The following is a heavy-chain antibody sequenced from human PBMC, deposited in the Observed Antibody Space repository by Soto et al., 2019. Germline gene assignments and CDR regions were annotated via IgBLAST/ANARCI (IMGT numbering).Heavy chain of an antibody. V-gene: IGHV3-11*06. Sequence: GGSPRLSCAASGFTFSDYYMSWIRQAPGKGLEWVSYISSSSSYTNYADSVKGRFTISRDNAKNSLYLQMNSLRAEDTAVFYCARDSGYSYGYRYGMDVWGQGTTVTVSS. D-gene: IGHD5-18*01. J-gene: IGHJ6*02. CDR2: ISSSSSYT. CDR3: ARDSGYSYGYRYGMDV. CDR1: GFTFSDYY.